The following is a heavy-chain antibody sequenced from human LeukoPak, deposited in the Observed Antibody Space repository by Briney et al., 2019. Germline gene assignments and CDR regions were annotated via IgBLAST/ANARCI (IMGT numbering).Heavy chain of an antibody. D-gene: IGHD3-22*01. CDR3: ARERNTMIFDGMDV. CDR2: IYSSGST. V-gene: IGHV4-61*02. CDR1: GGSISSGSYY. J-gene: IGHJ6*02. Sequence: SQTLSLTCTVSGGSISSGSYYWSWIRQPAGKGLEWIGRIYSSGSTNYNPSLKRRVTISVDTSKNQFSLKLSSVTAADTAVYYCARERNTMIFDGMDVWGQGTTVTVSS.